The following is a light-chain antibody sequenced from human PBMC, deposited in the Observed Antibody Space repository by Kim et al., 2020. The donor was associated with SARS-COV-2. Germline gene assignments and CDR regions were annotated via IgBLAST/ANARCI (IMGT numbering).Light chain of an antibody. CDR1: ESVSGS. CDR3: QQYNDWPHCT. V-gene: IGKV3-15*01. Sequence: GSPGERVTLSCRASESVSGSLAWYQQKPGQVPRLLIYGASSRATDTPARFSGSGSGTEFALTISTLQSEDFATYYCQQYNDWPHCTFGQGTKLEIK. CDR2: GAS. J-gene: IGKJ2*02.